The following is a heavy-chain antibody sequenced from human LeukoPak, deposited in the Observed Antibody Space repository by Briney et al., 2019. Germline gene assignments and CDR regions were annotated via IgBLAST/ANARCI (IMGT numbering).Heavy chain of an antibody. D-gene: IGHD5-18*01. J-gene: IGHJ4*02. Sequence: PGGSLRLSCAASGFTVSSNYMSWVRQAPGKGLEWVPVIYSGGSTYYADSVKGRFTISRDNSKNTLYLQMNSLRAEDTAVYYCARAPRGYHLYYFDYWGQGTLVTVSP. V-gene: IGHV3-66*01. CDR2: IYSGGST. CDR3: ARAPRGYHLYYFDY. CDR1: GFTVSSNY.